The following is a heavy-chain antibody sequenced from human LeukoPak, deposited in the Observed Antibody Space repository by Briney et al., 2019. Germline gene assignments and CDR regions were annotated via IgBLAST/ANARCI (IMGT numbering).Heavy chain of an antibody. V-gene: IGHV1-69*04. CDR2: IIPILGMA. CDR1: GGTFSSYA. J-gene: IGHJ4*02. CDR3: ARESSGSYIY. D-gene: IGHD3-10*01. Sequence: SVKVSCKASGGTFSSYAISWVRQAPGQGLEWMGRIIPILGMANYAQKFQGRVTITADKSTSTAYMELSSLRSEDTAVYYCARESSGSYIYWGQGTLVTVSS.